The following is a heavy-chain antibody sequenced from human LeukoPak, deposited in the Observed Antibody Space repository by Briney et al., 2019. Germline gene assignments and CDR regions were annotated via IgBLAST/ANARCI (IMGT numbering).Heavy chain of an antibody. Sequence: GGSLRLSCAASGFTFSTYNMNWVRQAPGTGLEWVSSISGSSSYIYYADSVKGRFSISRDNAKNSLYLQMNSLRAEDTAVYYCARDLLGWELHYFDYWGQGTLVTVSS. CDR3: ARDLLGWELHYFDY. CDR1: GFTFSTYN. CDR2: ISGSSSYI. J-gene: IGHJ4*02. D-gene: IGHD1-26*01. V-gene: IGHV3-21*01.